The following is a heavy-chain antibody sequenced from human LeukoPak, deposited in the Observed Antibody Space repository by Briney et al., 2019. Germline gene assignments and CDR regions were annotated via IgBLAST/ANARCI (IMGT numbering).Heavy chain of an antibody. D-gene: IGHD3-16*02. CDR1: GGSFSGYY. J-gene: IGHJ4*02. CDR3: AGSIMITFGGVIVMTPFDY. CDR2: IYYSGST. Sequence: SETLSLTCAVYGGSFSGYYWSWLRQPPGKGLEWIGGIYYSGSTYYNPSLKSRVTISVDTSKNQFSLKLSSVTAADTAVYYCAGSIMITFGGVIVMTPFDYWGQGTLVTVSS. V-gene: IGHV4-34*01.